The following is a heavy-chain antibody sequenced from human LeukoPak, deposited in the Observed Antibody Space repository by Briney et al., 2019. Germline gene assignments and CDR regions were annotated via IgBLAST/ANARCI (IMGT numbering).Heavy chain of an antibody. CDR1: GFTFDDYG. D-gene: IGHD3-10*01. J-gene: IGHJ6*02. Sequence: RPGGSLRLPCAASGFTFDDYGMSWVRQTPGKGLEWVSGINWKGGSTGYADSVKGRFTISRDNAKNSLYLQMNSLRAEDTALYYCARDKGGSGSYYYGMDVWGQGTTVTVSS. V-gene: IGHV3-20*04. CDR3: ARDKGGSGSYYYGMDV. CDR2: INWKGGST.